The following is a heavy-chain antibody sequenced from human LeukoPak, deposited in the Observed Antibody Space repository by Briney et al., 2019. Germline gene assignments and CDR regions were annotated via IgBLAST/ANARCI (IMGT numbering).Heavy chain of an antibody. CDR1: RFTFSSYS. CDR3: ARDSGLWFGECMDV. D-gene: IGHD3-10*01. V-gene: IGHV3-21*01. Sequence: GGSLRLSCAASRFTFSSYSMNWVRQAPGKGLEWVSSISSSSSYIYYADSVKGRFTISRDNAKNSLYLQMNSLRAEDTAVYYCARDSGLWFGECMDVWDKGTTVTVSS. CDR2: ISSSSSYI. J-gene: IGHJ6*03.